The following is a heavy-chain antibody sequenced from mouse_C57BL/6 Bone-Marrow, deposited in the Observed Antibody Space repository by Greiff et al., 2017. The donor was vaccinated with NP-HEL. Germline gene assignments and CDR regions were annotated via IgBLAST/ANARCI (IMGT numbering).Heavy chain of an antibody. D-gene: IGHD1-1*01. CDR1: GFNIKDDY. CDR2: IDPENGDT. V-gene: IGHV14-4*01. CDR3: TPYYYGSSSDYFDY. Sequence: EVKVVESGAELVRPGASVKLSCTASGFNIKDDYMHWVKQRPEQGLEWIGWIDPENGDTEYASKFQGKATITADTSSNTAYLQLSSLTSEDTAVYYCTPYYYGSSSDYFDYWGQGTTLTVSS. J-gene: IGHJ2*01.